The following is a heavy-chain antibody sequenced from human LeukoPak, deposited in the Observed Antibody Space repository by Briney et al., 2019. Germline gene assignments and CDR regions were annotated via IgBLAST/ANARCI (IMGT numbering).Heavy chain of an antibody. D-gene: IGHD3-22*01. V-gene: IGHV3-48*04. CDR2: ISSSSSTI. J-gene: IGHJ3*02. Sequence: GGSLRLSCAASGFSVNSYYMSWVRQAPGKGLEWVSYISSSSSTIYYADSVKGRFTISRDNAKNSLYLQMNSLRAEDTAVYYCARLYYYDSSGYPAGSCAFDIWGQGTMVTVSS. CDR1: GFSVNSYY. CDR3: ARLYYYDSSGYPAGSCAFDI.